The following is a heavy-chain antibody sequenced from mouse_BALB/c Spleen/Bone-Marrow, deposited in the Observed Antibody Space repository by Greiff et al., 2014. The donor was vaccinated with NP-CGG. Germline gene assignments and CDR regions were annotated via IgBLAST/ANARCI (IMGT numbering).Heavy chain of an antibody. CDR3: ASYYYGSSPFAY. J-gene: IGHJ3*01. CDR1: GFNIKDTY. V-gene: IGHV14-3*02. Sequence: VQLQQSGAELVKPGASVKLSCTASGFNIKDTYMHWVKQRPDQGLEWIGRIDPANGNTKYDPKFQGKATITADTSSNTAYLQLSSLTSEDTAVYYCASYYYGSSPFAYWGQGTLVTVSA. CDR2: IDPANGNT. D-gene: IGHD1-1*01.